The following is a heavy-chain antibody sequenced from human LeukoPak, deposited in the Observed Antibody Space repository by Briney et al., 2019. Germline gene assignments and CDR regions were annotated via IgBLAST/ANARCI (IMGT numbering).Heavy chain of an antibody. CDR3: ATYRQVLLPFES. D-gene: IGHD2-8*02. CDR2: IFPSGGEI. Sequence: TGGPLRLSCAASGFTFSTFAMIWVRQPPGKGLEWVSSIFPSGGEIHYADSVRGRFTISRDNSKSTLSLQMNSLRAEDTAIYYCATYRQVLLPFESWGQGTLVTISS. V-gene: IGHV3-23*01. CDR1: GFTFSTFA. J-gene: IGHJ4*02.